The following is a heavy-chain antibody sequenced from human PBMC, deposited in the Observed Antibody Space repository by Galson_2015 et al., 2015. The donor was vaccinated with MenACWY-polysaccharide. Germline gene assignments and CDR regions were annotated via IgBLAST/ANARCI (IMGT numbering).Heavy chain of an antibody. V-gene: IGHV1-8*01. Sequence: SVKVCCKASGYKFTSYDINWVRQATGQGLEWMGWMNPNSGNTGYAQKFQGRVTMTSNSAMTTAYMELSSLRSEDTAVYYCARIIARKYTFADSWGQGTLVTVSS. J-gene: IGHJ4*02. CDR3: ARIIARKYTFADS. CDR2: MNPNSGNT. D-gene: IGHD2-21*01. CDR1: GYKFTSYD.